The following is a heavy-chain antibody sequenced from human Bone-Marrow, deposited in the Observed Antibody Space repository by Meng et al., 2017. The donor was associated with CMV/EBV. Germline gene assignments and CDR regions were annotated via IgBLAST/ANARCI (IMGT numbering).Heavy chain of an antibody. Sequence: GESLKISCAASGFTFSRFIMHWVRQAPGKGLEWGAVMSSDGSNNYYADSVKGRFTISRDNSRNTLYLQMNSLRAEDTAVYYCARVRSYYGSGTYSNEVGSDIWGQGSLVTVSS. D-gene: IGHD3-10*01. CDR1: GFTFSRFI. J-gene: IGHJ3*02. CDR2: MSSDGSNN. V-gene: IGHV3-30*04. CDR3: ARVRSYYGSGTYSNEVGSDI.